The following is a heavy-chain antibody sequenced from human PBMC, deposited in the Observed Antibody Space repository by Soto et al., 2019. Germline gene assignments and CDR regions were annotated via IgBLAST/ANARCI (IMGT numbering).Heavy chain of an antibody. V-gene: IGHV1-69*13. Sequence: VASVKVSCKASGGTFSSYAISWVRQAPGQGLEWMGGIIPIFGTANYAQEFQGRVTITADESTSTAYMELSSLRSEDTAVYYCARRGYSGGMDVWGQGTTVTVSS. CDR2: IIPIFGTA. CDR3: ARRGYSGGMDV. D-gene: IGHD5-12*01. CDR1: GGTFSSYA. J-gene: IGHJ6*02.